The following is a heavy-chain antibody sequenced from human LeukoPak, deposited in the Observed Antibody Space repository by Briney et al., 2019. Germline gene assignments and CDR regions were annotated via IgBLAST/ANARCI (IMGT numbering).Heavy chain of an antibody. CDR2: IYSSGST. V-gene: IGHV4-59*01. CDR1: GGSISSYS. D-gene: IGHD3-22*01. Sequence: SETLSLTCTVSGGSISSYSWSWIRQPPGKGLEWIGCIYSSGSTNYNPSLKSRVTISVDTSKNQFSLKLSSVTAADTAVYYCARVPPYYYDSSGYFVAAFDIWGLGTMVTVSS. CDR3: ARVPPYYYDSSGYFVAAFDI. J-gene: IGHJ3*02.